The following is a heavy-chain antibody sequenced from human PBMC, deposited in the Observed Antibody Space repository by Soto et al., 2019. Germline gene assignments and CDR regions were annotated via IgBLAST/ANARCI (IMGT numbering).Heavy chain of an antibody. V-gene: IGHV3-48*02. Sequence: GGSLRLSCAASGFTFSSYSMNWVRQAPGKGLEWVSYISSSSSTIYYADSVKGRFTISRDNAKNSLYLQMNSLRDEDTAVYYCARDHYDFWSGYWRYYGMDVWGQGTTVTVSS. J-gene: IGHJ6*02. CDR1: GFTFSSYS. CDR3: ARDHYDFWSGYWRYYGMDV. D-gene: IGHD3-3*01. CDR2: ISSSSSTI.